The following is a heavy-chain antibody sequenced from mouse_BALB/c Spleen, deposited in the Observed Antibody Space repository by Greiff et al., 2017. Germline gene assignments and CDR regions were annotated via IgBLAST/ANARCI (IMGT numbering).Heavy chain of an antibody. CDR1: GDSITSGY. V-gene: IGHV3-8*02. CDR3: ARFGNHPYYYAMDY. Sequence: EVQVVESGPSLVKPSQTLSLTCSVTGDSITSGYWNWIRKFPGNKLEYMGYISYSGSTYYNPSLKSRISITRDTSKNQYYLQLNSVTTEDTATYYCARFGNHPYYYAMDYWGQGTSVTVSS. CDR2: ISYSGST. D-gene: IGHD2-1*01. J-gene: IGHJ4*01.